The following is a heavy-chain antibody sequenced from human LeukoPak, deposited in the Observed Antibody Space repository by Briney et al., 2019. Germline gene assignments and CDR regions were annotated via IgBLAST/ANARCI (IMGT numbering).Heavy chain of an antibody. J-gene: IGHJ4*02. CDR2: INHSGST. CDR3: ARGPDPGIAAAGIIPPPANFDY. V-gene: IGHV4-34*01. CDR1: GGSFSGYY. D-gene: IGHD6-13*01. Sequence: SETLSLTCAVYGGSFSGYYWSWIRQPPGKGLEWIGEINHSGSTNYNPSLKSRVTISVDTSKNQFSLKLSSVTAADTAVYYCARGPDPGIAAAGIIPPPANFDYWGQGTLVTVSS.